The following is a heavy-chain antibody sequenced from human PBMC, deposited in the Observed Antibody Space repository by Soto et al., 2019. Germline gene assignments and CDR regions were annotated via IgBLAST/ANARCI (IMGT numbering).Heavy chain of an antibody. CDR1: VGSISSGDYY. J-gene: IGHJ5*02. Sequence: QVQLEESGPGLVKPSQTLSLTCTVSVGSISSGDYYWSWIRQPPGKGLEWIGYIYYSGSTYYNPSLKSRVTISVDTSKNQFSLKLSSVTAADTAVYYCDREKTTVTMGRLDPWGQGTLVTVSS. D-gene: IGHD4-17*01. CDR3: DREKTTVTMGRLDP. V-gene: IGHV4-30-4*01. CDR2: IYYSGST.